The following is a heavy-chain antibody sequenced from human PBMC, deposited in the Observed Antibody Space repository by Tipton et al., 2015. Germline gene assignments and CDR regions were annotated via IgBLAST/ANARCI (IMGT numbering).Heavy chain of an antibody. Sequence: LRLSCSVSGGSVSSANYYWSWIRQPPGKGLEWIGYISYSGSTHYNPSVKSRVTISLDTSKNQFSLTLNSVTAADTAVYYCARVPDSGFDAFDIWGQGTMVTVSS. V-gene: IGHV4-61*01. CDR1: GGSVSSANYY. CDR3: ARVPDSGFDAFDI. CDR2: ISYSGST. J-gene: IGHJ3*02. D-gene: IGHD5-12*01.